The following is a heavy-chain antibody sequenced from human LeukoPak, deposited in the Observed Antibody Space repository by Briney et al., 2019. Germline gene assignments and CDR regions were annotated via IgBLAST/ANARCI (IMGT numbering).Heavy chain of an antibody. CDR3: ARNSDYCSGGSCYLSRYYYYYGMDV. D-gene: IGHD2-15*01. CDR2: ISSSGSTI. Sequence: GGPLRLSCAASGFTFSDYYMSRIRQAPGKGLEWVSYISSSGSTIYYADSVKGRFTISRDNAKNSLYLQMNSLRAEDTAVYYCARNSDYCSGGSCYLSRYYYYYGMDVWGQGTTVTVSS. J-gene: IGHJ6*02. CDR1: GFTFSDYY. V-gene: IGHV3-11*04.